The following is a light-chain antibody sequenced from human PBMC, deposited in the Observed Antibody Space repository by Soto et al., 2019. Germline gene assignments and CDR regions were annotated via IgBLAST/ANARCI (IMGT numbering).Light chain of an antibody. J-gene: IGKJ3*01. CDR1: QGISTL. V-gene: IGKV3-20*01. CDR3: QQYGRSPFT. Sequence: EIVMTQSPATLSVSPGERATLSCRASQGISTLLAWYRQKPGQAPSLLIYGASSRATGVPDRFSASGSGTDFTLTISRLEPEDFAVYYCQQYGRSPFTFGPGTRWIS. CDR2: GAS.